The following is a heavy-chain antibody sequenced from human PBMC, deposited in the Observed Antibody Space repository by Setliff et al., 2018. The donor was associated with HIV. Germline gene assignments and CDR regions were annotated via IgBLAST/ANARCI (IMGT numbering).Heavy chain of an antibody. Sequence: LSLTCTVSGGSISFYHWSWIRQSPGKGLEWIGYIYYSGSTSYNPSLKSRLTMSVDTSKNQFSLKLSSVTAADTAVYYCAGPGGALGTWGQGVLVTVSS. CDR1: GGSISFYH. V-gene: IGHV4-59*08. J-gene: IGHJ5*02. CDR3: AGPGGALGT. CDR2: IYYSGST. D-gene: IGHD1-26*01.